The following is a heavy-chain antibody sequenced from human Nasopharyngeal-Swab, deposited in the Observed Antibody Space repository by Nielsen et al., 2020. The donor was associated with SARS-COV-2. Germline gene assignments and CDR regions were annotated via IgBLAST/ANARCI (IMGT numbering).Heavy chain of an antibody. CDR3: ARLLLSKYFDY. Sequence: KVSCKGSGYIFSNYWIGWLRQMPGKGLEWVGIIYPGDSDTRYSPSFQGQVTISAAKSISTTYLQWSSLKASDTAMYYCARLLLSKYFDYWGQGTLVTVSS. CDR2: IYPGDSDT. CDR1: GYIFSNYW. J-gene: IGHJ4*02. V-gene: IGHV5-51*01.